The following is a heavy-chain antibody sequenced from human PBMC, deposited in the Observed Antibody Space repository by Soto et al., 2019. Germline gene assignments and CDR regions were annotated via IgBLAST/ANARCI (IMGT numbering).Heavy chain of an antibody. CDR1: GFTVSSNY. CDR2: IYSGGST. D-gene: IGHD3-16*01. CDR3: ARDGGSGDERRGNFDY. J-gene: IGHJ4*02. V-gene: IGHV3-66*02. Sequence: GGSLRLSCAASGFTVSSNYMSWVRQAPGKGLEWVSVIYSGGSTYYADSVKGRFTISRDNSKNTLYLQMNSLRAEDTAVYYCARDGGSGDERRGNFDYWGQGTLVTVSS.